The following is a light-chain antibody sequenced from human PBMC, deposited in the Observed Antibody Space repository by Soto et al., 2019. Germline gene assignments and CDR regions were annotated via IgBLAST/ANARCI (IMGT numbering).Light chain of an antibody. V-gene: IGKV3-11*01. Sequence: EIVLTQSPATLSLSPGEGASLSCRASQNISTYLPWYQQRPGQVPRLLIYGVSKRAPAIPPRFSGSGSGTDFTLSVSGLETEDFATYYCQQRTNSPPWTFGQGTRVELK. J-gene: IGKJ1*01. CDR2: GVS. CDR1: QNISTY. CDR3: QQRTNSPPWT.